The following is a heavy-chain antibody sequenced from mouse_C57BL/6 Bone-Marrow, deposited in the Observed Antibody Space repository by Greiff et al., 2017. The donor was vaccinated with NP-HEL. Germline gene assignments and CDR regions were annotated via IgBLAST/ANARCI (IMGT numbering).Heavy chain of an antibody. D-gene: IGHD2-1*01. Sequence: EVMLVESGGGLVQPKGSLKLSCAASGFSLNTYAMNWVRQAPGKGLEWVARIRSKSNNYATYYADSVKDRFTISRDDSESMLYLQMNNLKTEDTAMYYCVSYGNYEGFAYWGQGTLVTVSA. CDR1: GFSLNTYA. V-gene: IGHV10-1*01. CDR3: VSYGNYEGFAY. J-gene: IGHJ3*01. CDR2: IRSKSNNYAT.